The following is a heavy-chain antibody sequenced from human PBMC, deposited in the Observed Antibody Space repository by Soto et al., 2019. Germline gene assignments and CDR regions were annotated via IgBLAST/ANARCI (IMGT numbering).Heavy chain of an antibody. CDR1: GGSISSGDYY. J-gene: IGHJ4*02. V-gene: IGHV4-30-4*01. Sequence: QVQLQESGPGLVKPSQTLSLTCTVSGGSISSGDYYWSWIRQPPGKGLEWIGYIYYSGSTYYNPSLKSRVTISVDTSKNQFALKLSSVTAADTAVYYCARGNPDYGDYRTFDYWGQGTLVTVSS. D-gene: IGHD4-17*01. CDR3: ARGNPDYGDYRTFDY. CDR2: IYYSGST.